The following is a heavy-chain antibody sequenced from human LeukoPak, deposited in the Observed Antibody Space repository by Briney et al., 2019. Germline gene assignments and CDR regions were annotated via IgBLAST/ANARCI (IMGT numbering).Heavy chain of an antibody. CDR1: GFTFSEYD. Sequence: PGGSLRLSCSASGFTFSEYDMNWFRQAAGKGLEWVSSISYLSSHIYYGDSVKGRFSISRDNAKNSLYLQMNTLGAEDTAIYYCGRAFPPLRTSSAGDLWGQGILVTVSS. J-gene: IGHJ4*02. CDR3: GRAFPPLRTSSAGDL. CDR2: ISYLSSHI. D-gene: IGHD3-16*01. V-gene: IGHV3-21*01.